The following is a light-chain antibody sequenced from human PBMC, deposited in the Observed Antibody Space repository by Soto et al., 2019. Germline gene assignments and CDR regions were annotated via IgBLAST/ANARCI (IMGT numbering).Light chain of an antibody. CDR3: QQYNSYSWT. CDR2: DAS. Sequence: AIQLTQSPSSLSASVGDRVTITCRASQGISSYLAWYQQKPGKAPKLLIYDASTLESGVPSRFSGSGSGTEFTLTISSLQPDDFATYYCQQYNSYSWTFGQGTTVAIK. CDR1: QGISSY. J-gene: IGKJ1*01. V-gene: IGKV1-13*02.